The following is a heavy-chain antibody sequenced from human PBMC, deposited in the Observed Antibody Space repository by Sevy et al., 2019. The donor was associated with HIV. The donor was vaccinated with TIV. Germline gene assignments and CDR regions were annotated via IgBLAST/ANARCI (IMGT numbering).Heavy chain of an antibody. CDR3: AKIITIVRVYNWFDP. CDR2: ISSSGSTI. D-gene: IGHD3-9*01. J-gene: IGHJ5*02. V-gene: IGHV3-11*01. Sequence: GGSLRLSCAASGFTFSDYYMSWIRQAPGKGLEWVSYISSSGSTIYYADSVKGRLTISRDNAKNSLYLQMNILRAEDTAVYYCAKIITIVRVYNWFDPWGQGPLVTVSS. CDR1: GFTFSDYY.